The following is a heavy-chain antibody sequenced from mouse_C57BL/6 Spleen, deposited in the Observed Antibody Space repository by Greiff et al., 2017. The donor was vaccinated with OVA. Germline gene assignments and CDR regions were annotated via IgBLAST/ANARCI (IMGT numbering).Heavy chain of an antibody. CDR1: GYSFTGYY. CDR2: INPSTGCT. Sequence: EVQLQQSGPELVKPGASVKISCKASGYSFTGYYMNGVWQGPEKSLEWSGEINPSTGCTTYNQKFKAKATLTVDRSSSTAYMQLKSLTSEDSAVYYCASLGQGAMDYWGQGTSVTVSS. V-gene: IGHV1-42*01. CDR3: ASLGQGAMDY. J-gene: IGHJ4*01. D-gene: IGHD3-3*01.